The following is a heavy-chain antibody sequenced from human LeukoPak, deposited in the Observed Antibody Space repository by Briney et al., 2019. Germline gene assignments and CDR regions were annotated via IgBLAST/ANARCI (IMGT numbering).Heavy chain of an antibody. D-gene: IGHD3-22*01. CDR1: GFPFSDYW. V-gene: IGHV3-74*01. Sequence: PGGSLRLSCAASGFPFSDYWMHWVRQAPGEGLVWVSRINSDATRPSYADSVKGRFTISRDNAKNTLYLQMNSLRADDTALYYCARETRETGRGYHQTDAFDIWGQGTMVSVSS. CDR3: ARETRETGRGYHQTDAFDI. CDR2: INSDATRP. J-gene: IGHJ3*02.